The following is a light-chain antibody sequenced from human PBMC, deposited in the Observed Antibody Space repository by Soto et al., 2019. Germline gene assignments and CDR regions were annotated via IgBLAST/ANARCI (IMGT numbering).Light chain of an antibody. CDR2: GAP. CDR1: QSFSSN. Sequence: EIVMTQSPATLSVSPGERATLSCRASQSFSSNLAWYHEKPGQAPRLLIYGAPTRATGIPASFSGSGSGTEFTLTISSLQSEDFAIYYCQHYNNWPPWTFGQGTKVEIK. J-gene: IGKJ1*01. V-gene: IGKV3-15*01. CDR3: QHYNNWPPWT.